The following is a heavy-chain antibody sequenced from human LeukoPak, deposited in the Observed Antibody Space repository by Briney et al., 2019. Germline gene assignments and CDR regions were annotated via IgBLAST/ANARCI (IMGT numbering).Heavy chain of an antibody. J-gene: IGHJ4*02. CDR3: ARTRWLQSLFDY. Sequence: PSETLSLTCGVSGGSISSTNWYSWVRQPPGQGLEWIGEISLSGLTNYNPSLKSRVTMSLDKSKNLLSLTLTSVTAADTAVYYCARTRWLQSLFDYWGQGTLVTVSS. V-gene: IGHV4-4*02. D-gene: IGHD5-24*01. CDR2: ISLSGLT. CDR1: GGSISSTNW.